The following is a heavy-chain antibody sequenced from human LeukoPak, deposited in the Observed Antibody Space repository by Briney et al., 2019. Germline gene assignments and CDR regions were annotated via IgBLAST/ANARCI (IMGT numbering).Heavy chain of an antibody. CDR1: GGSISSYY. Sequence: PSETLSLTCTVSGGSISSYYWSWIRQPPGKGLEWIGYIYYSGSTNYNPSLKSRVPISVDTSKNQFSLKLSSVTAADTAVYYCARHDGATYDYWGQGTLVTVSS. D-gene: IGHD1-26*01. CDR2: IYYSGST. V-gene: IGHV4-59*08. J-gene: IGHJ4*02. CDR3: ARHDGATYDY.